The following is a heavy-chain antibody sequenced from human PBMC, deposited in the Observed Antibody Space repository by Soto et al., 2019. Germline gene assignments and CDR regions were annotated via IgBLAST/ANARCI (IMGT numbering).Heavy chain of an antibody. D-gene: IGHD6-13*01. V-gene: IGHV3-33*01. Sequence: GGSLRLSCAASGFTFSSYGMHWVRQAPGKGLEWVAVIWYDGSNKYYADSVKGRFTISRDNSKNTLYLQMNSLRAEDTAVYYCARDSFSIAAAGTPEGDGMDVWGQGTTVTVSS. J-gene: IGHJ6*02. CDR1: GFTFSSYG. CDR3: ARDSFSIAAAGTPEGDGMDV. CDR2: IWYDGSNK.